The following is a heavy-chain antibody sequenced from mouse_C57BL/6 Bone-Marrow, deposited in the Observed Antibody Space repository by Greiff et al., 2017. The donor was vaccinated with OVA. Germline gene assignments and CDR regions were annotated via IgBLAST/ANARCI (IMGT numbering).Heavy chain of an antibody. D-gene: IGHD4-1*01. V-gene: IGHV1-69*01. J-gene: IGHJ2*01. CDR1: GYTFTSYW. CDR2: IDPSDSYT. CDR3: ARSKLGDFGC. Sequence: QVQLQQPGAELVMPGASVKLSCKASGYTFTSYWMHWVKQRPGQGLEWIGEIDPSDSYTNYNQKFKGKSTLTVDKSSSTAYMQLSSLTSEDSAVYYCARSKLGDFGCWGQGTTLTVSS.